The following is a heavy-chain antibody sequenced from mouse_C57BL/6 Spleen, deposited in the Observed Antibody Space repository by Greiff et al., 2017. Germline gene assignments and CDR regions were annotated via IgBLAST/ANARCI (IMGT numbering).Heavy chain of an antibody. CDR2: IDPETGGT. CDR3: TRGLLRLFDY. J-gene: IGHJ2*01. CDR1: GYTFTDYE. Sequence: QVQLQQSGAELVRPGASVTLSCKASGYTFTDYEMHWVKQTPVHGLEWIGAIDPETGGTAYNQKFKGKAILTADKSSSTAYMELRSLTSEDSAVYYCTRGLLRLFDYWGQGTTLTVSS. D-gene: IGHD2-3*01. V-gene: IGHV1-15*01.